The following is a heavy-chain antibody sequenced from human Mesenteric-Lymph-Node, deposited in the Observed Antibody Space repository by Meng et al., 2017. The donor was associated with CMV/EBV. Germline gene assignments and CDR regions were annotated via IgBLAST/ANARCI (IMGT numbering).Heavy chain of an antibody. CDR2: LYDSGRT. V-gene: IGHV3-53*01. D-gene: IGHD3-3*01. CDR3: QGYYDFWSGYPSHFDY. CDR1: GFTVSNNY. J-gene: IGHJ4*02. Sequence: GGSLRLSCVVSGFTVSNNYMSWVRQAPGKGLEWVSVLYDSGRTYYADSVKGRFTISRDNSKNTLYLQMNSLRAEDTAVYYCQGYYDFWSGYPSHFDYWGQGTLVTVSS.